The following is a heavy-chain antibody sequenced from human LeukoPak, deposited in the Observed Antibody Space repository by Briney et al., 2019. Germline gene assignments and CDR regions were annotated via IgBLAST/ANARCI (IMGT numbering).Heavy chain of an antibody. Sequence: PGGSLRLSCAASGFTFSSYSMNWVRQAPGKGLEWVSSISSSSSYIYYADSVKGRFTISRDNAKNSLYLQMNSLRAEDTAVYYCASSGWELDLPDYWGQGTLVTVSS. V-gene: IGHV3-21*01. CDR3: ASSGWELDLPDY. D-gene: IGHD1-26*01. CDR2: ISSSSSYI. CDR1: GFTFSSYS. J-gene: IGHJ4*02.